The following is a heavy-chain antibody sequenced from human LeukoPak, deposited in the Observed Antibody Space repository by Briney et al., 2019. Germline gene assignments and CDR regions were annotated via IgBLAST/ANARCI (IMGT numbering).Heavy chain of an antibody. CDR3: ARIDYGGHTIAF. J-gene: IGHJ4*02. CDR1: GFTFSGYW. D-gene: IGHD4-23*01. CDR2: IKQDGSET. Sequence: GGSLRLSCAASGFTFSGYWMSWVRQAPGKGLEWVANIKQDGSETYYVDSVKGRFTISRDNAKNSLYLQMDSLRADDTAVYYCARIDYGGHTIAFWGQGTLVTVSS. V-gene: IGHV3-7*04.